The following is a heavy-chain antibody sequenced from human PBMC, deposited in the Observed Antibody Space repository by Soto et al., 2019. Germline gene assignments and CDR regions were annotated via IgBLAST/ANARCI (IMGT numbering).Heavy chain of an antibody. J-gene: IGHJ4*02. CDR2: IYYSGST. V-gene: IGHV4-39*01. CDR3: ARHSPAAAGFYFDY. Sequence: QLQLQESGPGLVKPSETLSLTCTVSGGSISSSSYYWGWIRQPPGKGLEWIGSIYYSGSTYYNPSRKSRVTISVDTSKNQFSLKLSSVTAADTAVYYCARHSPAAAGFYFDYWGQGTLVTVSS. CDR1: GGSISSSSYY. D-gene: IGHD6-13*01.